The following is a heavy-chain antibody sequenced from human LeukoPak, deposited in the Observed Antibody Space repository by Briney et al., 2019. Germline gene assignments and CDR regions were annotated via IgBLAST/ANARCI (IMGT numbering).Heavy chain of an antibody. D-gene: IGHD6-13*01. Sequence: SETLSLTCAVSGGSISSGGYSWSWIRQPPGKGLEWIGYIYHSGSTNYNPSLKSRVTISVDTSKNQFSLKLSSVTAADTAVYYCARDSSSWYHDYWGQGTLVTVSS. J-gene: IGHJ4*02. CDR2: IYHSGST. CDR1: GGSISSGGYS. CDR3: ARDSSSWYHDY. V-gene: IGHV4-30-2*01.